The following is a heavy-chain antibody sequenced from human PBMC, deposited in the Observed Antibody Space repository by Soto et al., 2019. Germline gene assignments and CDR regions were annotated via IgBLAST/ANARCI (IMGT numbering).Heavy chain of an antibody. V-gene: IGHV4-34*01. CDR2: INHSGST. CDR1: GGSFSGYY. J-gene: IGHJ6*02. D-gene: IGHD3-10*01. Sequence: LSLTCAVYGGSFSGYYWSWIRQPPGKGLEWIGEINHSGSTNNNPSLKSRVTISVDTSKNQFSLKLSSVTAADTAVYYCARLPPYYYGSGSYQPAIYYYYGMDVWGQGTTVTVSS. CDR3: ARLPPYYYGSGSYQPAIYYYYGMDV.